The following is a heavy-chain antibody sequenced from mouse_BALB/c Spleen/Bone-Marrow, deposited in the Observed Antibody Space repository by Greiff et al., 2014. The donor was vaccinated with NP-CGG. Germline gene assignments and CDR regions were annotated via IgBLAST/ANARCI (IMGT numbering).Heavy chain of an antibody. D-gene: IGHD2-3*01. CDR2: IAPGTGTT. J-gene: IGHJ4*01. V-gene: IGHV1S41*01. CDR1: GYTFTNFW. CDR3: ARYDYAMDY. Sequence: DLVKPGASVKLSCKASGYTFTNFWINWIKQRPGQGLEWIGRIAPGTGTTYYNEMFKGKATLTVDTSSSTAYIQLSSLSSEDSAVYACARYDYAMDYWGQETSVTVSS.